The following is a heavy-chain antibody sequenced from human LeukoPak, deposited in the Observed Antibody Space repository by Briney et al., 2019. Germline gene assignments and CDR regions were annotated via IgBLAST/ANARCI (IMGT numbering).Heavy chain of an antibody. J-gene: IGHJ4*02. CDR2: ISYDGSNK. Sequence: PGGSLRLSCAASGFTFSSYAMHWVRQAPGKGLEWVAVISYDGSNKYYADSVKGRFTISRDNSKNTLYLQMNSLRAEDTAVYYCARVGRYSRSWYEEGSYDYWGQGTLVTVSS. CDR3: ARVGRYSRSWYEEGSYDY. CDR1: GFTFSSYA. D-gene: IGHD6-13*01. V-gene: IGHV3-30*04.